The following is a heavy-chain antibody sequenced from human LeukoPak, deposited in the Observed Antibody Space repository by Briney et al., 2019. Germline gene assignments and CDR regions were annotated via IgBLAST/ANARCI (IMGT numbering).Heavy chain of an antibody. D-gene: IGHD3-3*01. Sequence: ASVKVSCKASGYTFTSYGISWVRLAPGQGPEWMGWISAYNGNTNYAQKLQGRVTMTTDTSTSTAYMELRSLRSDDTAVYYCARSQGGITIFGVARDWFDPWGQGTLVTVSS. CDR1: GYTFTSYG. CDR3: ARSQGGITIFGVARDWFDP. CDR2: ISAYNGNT. V-gene: IGHV1-18*01. J-gene: IGHJ5*02.